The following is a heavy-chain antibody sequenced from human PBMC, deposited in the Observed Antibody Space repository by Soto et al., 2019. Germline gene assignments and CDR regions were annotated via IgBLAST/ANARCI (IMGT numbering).Heavy chain of an antibody. J-gene: IGHJ6*02. Sequence: QVQLVEAGGGVGQPGRSLRLSCAASGFTFSSYGMNWVRQAPGKGLEWVAVIWYAGSNKYYADSVKGRFTISRDNSKNTLYLQMNSLRAEDTAVYYCARDRALVLTGSHEHYYYYGMDVWGQAATGTVSS. CDR1: GFTFSSYG. D-gene: IGHD3-9*01. CDR2: IWYAGSNK. V-gene: IGHV3-33*01. CDR3: ARDRALVLTGSHEHYYYYGMDV.